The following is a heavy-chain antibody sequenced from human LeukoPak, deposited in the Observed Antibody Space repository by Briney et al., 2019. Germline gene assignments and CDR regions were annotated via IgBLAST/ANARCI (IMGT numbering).Heavy chain of an antibody. Sequence: GGSLRLSCAASGFTFSSYAMSWVRQAPGKGLEWVSAISGSGGSTYYADSVKGRFTISRDNSKNTLYLQMNSLRAEGTAVYYCAKGLSMVRGVIIPFDYWGQGTLVTVSS. CDR1: GFTFSSYA. CDR2: ISGSGGST. J-gene: IGHJ4*02. CDR3: AKGLSMVRGVIIPFDY. D-gene: IGHD3-10*01. V-gene: IGHV3-23*01.